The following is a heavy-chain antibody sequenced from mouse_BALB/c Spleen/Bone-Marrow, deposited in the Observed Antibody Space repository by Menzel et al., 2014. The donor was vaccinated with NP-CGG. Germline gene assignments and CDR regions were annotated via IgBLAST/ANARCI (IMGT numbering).Heavy chain of an antibody. CDR2: IDPANGNT. V-gene: IGHV14-3*02. CDR1: GFNIKDTY. CDR3: ARRGDGYYAWFAY. Sequence: VKLQESGAELVKPGASVKLSCTASGFNIKDTYMHWVKQRPEQGLEWIGRIDPANGNTKYDPKFQGKAAITADTSSNTAYLQLSSLTSEDTAVYYCARRGDGYYAWFAYWGQGTLVTVSA. J-gene: IGHJ3*01. D-gene: IGHD2-3*01.